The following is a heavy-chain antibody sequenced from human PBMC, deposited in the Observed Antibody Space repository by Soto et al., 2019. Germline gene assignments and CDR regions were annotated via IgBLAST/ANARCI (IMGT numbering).Heavy chain of an antibody. CDR3: ARDREDGSGTKYNWFDS. Sequence: VKVSCKASGVTFGNLGISWLRQAPGQGLEWMGGTIPIFDTPHYAEKFRDRLTITADATSTAYMELTSLSSEDTATYYCARDREDGSGTKYNWFDSWGQGTLVTVSS. V-gene: IGHV1-69*01. J-gene: IGHJ5*01. CDR1: GVTFGNLG. CDR2: TIPIFDTP. D-gene: IGHD3-10*01.